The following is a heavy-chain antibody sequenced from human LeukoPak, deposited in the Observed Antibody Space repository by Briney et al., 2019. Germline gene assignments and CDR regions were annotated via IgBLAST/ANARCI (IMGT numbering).Heavy chain of an antibody. V-gene: IGHV3-30*02. CDR3: AKGVVPVIAMNYFDN. CDR2: IRYDGSNK. D-gene: IGHD2-21*01. Sequence: GGSLRLSCAASGSTFSSYGMHWVRQAPGKGLEWVAFIRYDGSNKYYADSVKGRFTISRDNSKNTLYLQMNSLRAEDTAVYYCAKGVVPVIAMNYFDNWGQGTLVTVSS. CDR1: GSTFSSYG. J-gene: IGHJ4*02.